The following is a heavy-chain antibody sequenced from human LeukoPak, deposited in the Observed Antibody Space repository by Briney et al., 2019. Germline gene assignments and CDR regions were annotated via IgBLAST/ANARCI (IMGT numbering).Heavy chain of an antibody. V-gene: IGHV1-18*01. Sequence: ASVKVSCKTSGYTFSTYGVSWVRQAPGQGLEWMGWISVYNGNTNYAQKLQGRVTMTTDTSTNTAYMELRNLRSDDTAVYFCARPRHYGSGSYYNGGYDFDYWGQGTLVTVSS. CDR2: ISVYNGNT. J-gene: IGHJ4*02. D-gene: IGHD3-10*01. CDR3: ARPRHYGSGSYYNGGYDFDY. CDR1: GYTFSTYG.